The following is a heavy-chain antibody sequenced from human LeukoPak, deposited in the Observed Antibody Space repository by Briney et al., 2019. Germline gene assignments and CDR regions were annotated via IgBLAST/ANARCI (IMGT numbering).Heavy chain of an antibody. D-gene: IGHD1-26*01. CDR1: GGTFSSYA. V-gene: IGHV1-69*13. J-gene: IGHJ3*02. Sequence: GASVKVSCKASGGTFSSYAISWVRQAPGQGLEWMGGIIPIFGTANYAQKFQGRATITADESTSTAYMELSSLRSEDTAVYYCARGRWELLGQAAFDIWGQGTMVTVSS. CDR3: ARGRWELLGQAAFDI. CDR2: IIPIFGTA.